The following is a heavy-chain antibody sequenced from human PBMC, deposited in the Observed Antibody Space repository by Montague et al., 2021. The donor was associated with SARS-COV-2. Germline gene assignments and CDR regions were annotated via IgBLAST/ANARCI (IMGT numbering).Heavy chain of an antibody. CDR1: GFTFSSYS. J-gene: IGHJ5*02. D-gene: IGHD6-13*01. CDR2: ISSSSSYT. Sequence: SLRLSCAASGFTFSSYSMNWVRQAPGKGLEWVSSISSSSSYTYYADSVKGRFTISRDNAKNSLYLQMNSLRAEDTAVYYCAREVAAARNWFDPWGQGTLVTVSS. CDR3: AREVAAARNWFDP. V-gene: IGHV3-21*01.